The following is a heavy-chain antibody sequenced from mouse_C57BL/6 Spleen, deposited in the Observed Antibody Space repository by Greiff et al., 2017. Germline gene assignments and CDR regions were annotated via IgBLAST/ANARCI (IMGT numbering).Heavy chain of an antibody. J-gene: IGHJ3*01. D-gene: IGHD2-1*01. CDR3: ARRGNYVFAY. CDR2: IDPSDSYT. CDR1: GYTFTSYW. V-gene: IGHV1-50*01. Sequence: QVPLQQPGAELVKPGASVKLSCKASGYTFTSYWMQWVKQRPGQGLEWIGEIDPSDSYTNYHQKFKGKATWTVDTSSSTAYMQLSSLTSEDSAVYYCARRGNYVFAYWGQGTLVTVSA.